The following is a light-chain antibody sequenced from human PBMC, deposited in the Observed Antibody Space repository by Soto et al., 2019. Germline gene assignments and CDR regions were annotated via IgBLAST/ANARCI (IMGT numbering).Light chain of an antibody. Sequence: QSALTQPASVSGSPGQSITISCTGSSSDVGAYNFVSWYQHHPGRAPKLILYEVTTRPSGVSSRFSGSKSGNTASLTISGLQAEDEATYYCSSYTSTNTPYVFGTGTKLTVL. CDR2: EVT. V-gene: IGLV2-14*01. J-gene: IGLJ1*01. CDR3: SSYTSTNTPYV. CDR1: SSDVGAYNF.